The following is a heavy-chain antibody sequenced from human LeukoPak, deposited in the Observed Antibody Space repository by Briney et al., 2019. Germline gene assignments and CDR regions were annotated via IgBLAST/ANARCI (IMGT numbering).Heavy chain of an antibody. J-gene: IGHJ4*02. CDR3: ASSHDSSGND. V-gene: IGHV3-7*01. Sequence: GGSLRLSCAASGFSFSSYWMAWVRQAPGKGLEWVANIKYDGSLKFYGSSVKGRFTISRDNTKSSLYLEMNSLRVDDTALYFCASSHDSSGNDWGQGTMVTVSS. CDR2: IKYDGSLK. CDR1: GFSFSSYW. D-gene: IGHD3-22*01.